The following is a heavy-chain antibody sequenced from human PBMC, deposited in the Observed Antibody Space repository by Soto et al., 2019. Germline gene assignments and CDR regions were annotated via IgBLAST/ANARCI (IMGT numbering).Heavy chain of an antibody. D-gene: IGHD1-26*01. Sequence: HPGGSLRLSCAASGFTVSSNYMSWVRQAPGKGLEWVSVIYSGGSTYYADSVKGRFTISRDKSKNTLYIQMNSLRAEDTAVYYCAREFNSAWFDPWGQGTLVTVSS. J-gene: IGHJ5*02. CDR3: AREFNSAWFDP. V-gene: IGHV3-53*01. CDR2: IYSGGST. CDR1: GFTVSSNY.